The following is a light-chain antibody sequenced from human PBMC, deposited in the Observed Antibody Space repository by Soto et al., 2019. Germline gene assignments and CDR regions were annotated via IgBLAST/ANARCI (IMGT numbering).Light chain of an antibody. Sequence: IVMTRSPATRSGSPLGIGTACGMASQSVSSHLAWYQQKPGQAPRLLIYGASTRATGIPARFSGSGSGTEFTLTISSLQSEDFAVYYCQQYNSWPPLTFGGGTKVDI. CDR3: QQYNSWPPLT. J-gene: IGKJ4*01. V-gene: IGKV3-15*01. CDR2: GAS. CDR1: QSVSSH.